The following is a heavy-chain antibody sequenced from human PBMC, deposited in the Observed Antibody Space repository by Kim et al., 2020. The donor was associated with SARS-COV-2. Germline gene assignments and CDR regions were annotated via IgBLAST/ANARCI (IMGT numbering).Heavy chain of an antibody. CDR2: ISYDGSNK. V-gene: IGHV3-30*03. D-gene: IGHD3-10*01. Sequence: GGSLRLSCAASGFTFSSYGMHWVRQAPGKGLEWVAVISYDGSNKYYADSVKGRFTISRDNSKNTLYLQMNSLRAEDTAVYYCATERGAFDIWGQGTMVTVSS. J-gene: IGHJ3*02. CDR3: ATERGAFDI. CDR1: GFTFSSYG.